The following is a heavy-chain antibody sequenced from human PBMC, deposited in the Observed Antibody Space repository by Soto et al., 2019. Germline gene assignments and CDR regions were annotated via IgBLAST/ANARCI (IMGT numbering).Heavy chain of an antibody. J-gene: IGHJ6*02. CDR3: ARRGTGTTRGMDV. D-gene: IGHD1-7*01. Sequence: GESLKISCKGSGYSFTSYWICCFLQMPGKGLEWMGIIYPGDSDTRYSPSFQGQVTISADKSISTAYLQWSSLKASDTAMYYCARRGTGTTRGMDVWGQGTTVTVSS. V-gene: IGHV5-51*01. CDR2: IYPGDSDT. CDR1: GYSFTSYW.